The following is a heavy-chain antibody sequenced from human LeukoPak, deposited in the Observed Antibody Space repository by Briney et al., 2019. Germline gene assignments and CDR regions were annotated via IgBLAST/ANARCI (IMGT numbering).Heavy chain of an antibody. CDR3: AGSTSPRVGYYNGLDV. Sequence: GGSLRLSCAASGFTFSSYWVSWVRQAPGKGLEWVANIKQDGSEKHCVDSVKGRFTISRDNAKNSLFLQMNSLRAEDTAVYYCAGSTSPRVGYYNGLDVWGQGTTVTVSS. V-gene: IGHV3-7*01. J-gene: IGHJ6*02. CDR1: GFTFSSYW. D-gene: IGHD2-2*01. CDR2: IKQDGSEK.